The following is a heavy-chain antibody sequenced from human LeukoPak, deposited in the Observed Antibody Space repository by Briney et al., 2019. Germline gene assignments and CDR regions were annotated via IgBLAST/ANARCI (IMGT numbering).Heavy chain of an antibody. V-gene: IGHV3-30*02. CDR3: ATERKRGYSSSWLERYRPLDY. J-gene: IGHJ4*02. Sequence: PGGSLRLSCAASGFTFSSYGMHWVRQAPGKGLEWVAFIRYDGSNKYYADSVKGRFTISRDNSKNTLYLQMNSLRAEDTAVYYCATERKRGYSSSWLERYRPLDYWGQGTLVTVSS. CDR1: GFTFSSYG. CDR2: IRYDGSNK. D-gene: IGHD6-13*01.